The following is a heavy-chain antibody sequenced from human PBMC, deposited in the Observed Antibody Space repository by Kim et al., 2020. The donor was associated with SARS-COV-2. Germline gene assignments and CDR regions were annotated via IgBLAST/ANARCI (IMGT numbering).Heavy chain of an antibody. D-gene: IGHD6-13*01. CDR1: GGSISSYY. CDR3: ARETAAGGFDY. J-gene: IGHJ4*02. V-gene: IGHV4-59*13. CDR2: IYYSGST. Sequence: SETLSLTCTVSGGSISSYYWSWIRQPPGKGLEWIGYIYYSGSTNYNPSLKSRVTISVDTSKNKFSLKLSSVTAADTAVYYCARETAAGGFDYWGQGTLVTVSS.